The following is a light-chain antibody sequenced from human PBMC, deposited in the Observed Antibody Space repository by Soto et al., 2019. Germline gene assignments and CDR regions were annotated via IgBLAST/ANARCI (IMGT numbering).Light chain of an antibody. CDR2: AAS. J-gene: IGKJ5*01. CDR3: QQSYSPLSIT. Sequence: DIQMTQSPSSLSASVGDRVTITCRASESISRHLNWYQQKPGKAPKLLIYAASSLQNGVPSRFSGGGSGTEFTLTISNLQPEDFATYYCQQSYSPLSITFGQGTRLEIK. V-gene: IGKV1-39*01. CDR1: ESISRH.